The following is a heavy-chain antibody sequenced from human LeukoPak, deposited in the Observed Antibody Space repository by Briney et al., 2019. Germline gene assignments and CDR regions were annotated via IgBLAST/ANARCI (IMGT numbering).Heavy chain of an antibody. CDR2: ISGSGGST. Sequence: PGGSLRLSCSASGFTFSSYAMSWVRQAPGKGLEWVSAISGSGGSTYYTDSVKGRFTISRDNSKNTLNLQMNSLRAEDTAVYYCAKDSTVTTGSNWFDPWGQGTLVTVS. CDR3: AKDSTVTTGSNWFDP. D-gene: IGHD4-11*01. CDR1: GFTFSSYA. V-gene: IGHV3-23*01. J-gene: IGHJ5*02.